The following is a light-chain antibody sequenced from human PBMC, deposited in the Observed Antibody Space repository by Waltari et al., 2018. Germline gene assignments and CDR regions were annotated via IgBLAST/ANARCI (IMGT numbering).Light chain of an antibody. CDR3: MQATYWPWT. J-gene: IGKJ1*01. Sequence: DAVLTQSPLSLPVPLGQPASISSRSSQTLVSSNGNTYLSWFQQRPGQSPRRLIYTVSDRDAGVADRCTGSGSDTDFTRTISRVEAEDGGVYYCMQATYWPWTFGQGTKVEIK. CDR1: QTLVSSNGNTY. V-gene: IGKV2-30*01. CDR2: TVS.